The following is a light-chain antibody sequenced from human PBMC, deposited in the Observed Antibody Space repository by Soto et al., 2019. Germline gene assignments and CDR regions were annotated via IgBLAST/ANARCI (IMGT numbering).Light chain of an antibody. CDR2: EVS. V-gene: IGLV2-8*01. J-gene: IGLJ3*02. Sequence: QSALTQPPSASGSPGQSVTISCTGTGGDIGTYKYVSWYQQHPGQAPKLIIYEVSKRPSRVPGRFFGSKSGNTASLTVSGLQSEDEADYYCTSYAGSSNWVFGGGTKLTVL. CDR3: TSYAGSSNWV. CDR1: GGDIGTYKY.